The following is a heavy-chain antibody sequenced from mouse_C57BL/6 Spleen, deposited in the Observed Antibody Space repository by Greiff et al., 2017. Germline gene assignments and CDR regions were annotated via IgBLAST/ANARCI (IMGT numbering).Heavy chain of an antibody. Sequence: QVQLQQSGPELVKPGASVKIFCKASGYAFSSSWMNWVKQRPGKGLEWIGRIYPGDGDTNYNGKFKGKATLTADKSSSTAYMQLSSLTSEDSAVYFCARWLLRGDFDYWGQGTTLTVSS. CDR1: GYAFSSSW. V-gene: IGHV1-82*01. CDR3: ARWLLRGDFDY. CDR2: IYPGDGDT. D-gene: IGHD2-3*01. J-gene: IGHJ2*01.